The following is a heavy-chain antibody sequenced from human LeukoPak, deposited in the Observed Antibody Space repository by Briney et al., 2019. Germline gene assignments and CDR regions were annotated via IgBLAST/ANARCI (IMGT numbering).Heavy chain of an antibody. CDR1: GFTFSSYW. V-gene: IGHV3-7*01. Sequence: GGSLRLSCAASGFTFSSYWMSWVGQAPGKGLEWVANIKQDGSEKYYVDSVKGRFTISRDNAKNSLYLQMNSLRAEDTAVYYCARHYDILTRAGGFDPWGQGTLVTVSS. D-gene: IGHD3-9*01. CDR2: IKQDGSEK. CDR3: ARHYDILTRAGGFDP. J-gene: IGHJ5*02.